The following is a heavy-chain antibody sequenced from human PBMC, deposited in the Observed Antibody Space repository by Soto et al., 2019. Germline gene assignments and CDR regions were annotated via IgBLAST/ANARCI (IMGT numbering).Heavy chain of an antibody. CDR2: IYRGGTT. CDR1: GFTVSSNY. CDR3: ASGNYYDSSRFDC. J-gene: IGHJ5*01. Sequence: GGSLRLSCAASGFTVSSNYMSWVRQAPGKGLDWVSVIYRGGTTYYADSVKGRFTISRANTKNTLYLQMNSLRAEDTALYYCASGNYYDSSRFDCLAQGTIVIVSS. V-gene: IGHV3-53*01. D-gene: IGHD3-22*01.